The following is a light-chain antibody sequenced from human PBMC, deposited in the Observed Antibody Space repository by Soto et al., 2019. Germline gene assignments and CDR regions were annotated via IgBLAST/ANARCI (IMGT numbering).Light chain of an antibody. CDR3: SSYTSSTTPWV. J-gene: IGLJ3*02. CDR2: EVS. CDR1: SSDVGGYNY. Sequence: LTQPASVSGSPGQSITISCTGTSSDVGGYNYVSWYQQHPGKAPKLMIYEVSNRPSGVSNRFSGSKSGNTASLTISGLQAEYEGFYYCSSYTSSTTPWVFGGGTKVTV. V-gene: IGLV2-14*01.